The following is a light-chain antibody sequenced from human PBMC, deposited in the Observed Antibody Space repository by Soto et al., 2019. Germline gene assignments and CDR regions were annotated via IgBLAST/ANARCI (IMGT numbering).Light chain of an antibody. CDR3: QQYGSSRT. CDR1: QSAGNTY. J-gene: IGKJ1*01. V-gene: IGKV3-20*01. CDR2: GTS. Sequence: EIELTQSPGTLSLSPGARATLSCRASQSAGNTYLAWYQQKPGQAPRLLIYGTSSRATGIPDRFSGSGSGTEFTLTIDRVEPEDFAVDYCQQYGSSRTFGQGTKVEVK.